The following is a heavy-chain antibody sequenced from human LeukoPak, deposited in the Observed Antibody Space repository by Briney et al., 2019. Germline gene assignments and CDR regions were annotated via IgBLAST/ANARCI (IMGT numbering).Heavy chain of an antibody. CDR3: ASHYCSGGSCSYYFDY. J-gene: IGHJ4*02. CDR1: GFTVSSNY. CDR2: IYSGGST. V-gene: IGHV3-66*04. Sequence: GGSLRLSCAASGFTVSSNYMSWVRQAPGKGLEWVSVIYSGGSTYYADSVKGRFTISRDNSKNSLYLQMNSLRAEDTALYYCASHYCSGGSCSYYFDYRGQGTLVTVSS. D-gene: IGHD2-15*01.